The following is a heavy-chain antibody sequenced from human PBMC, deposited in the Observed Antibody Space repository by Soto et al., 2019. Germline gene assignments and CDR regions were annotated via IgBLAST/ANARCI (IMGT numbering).Heavy chain of an antibody. J-gene: IGHJ4*02. Sequence: TLSLTCTVSGGSTNSRSDYWGWIRQPPGKGLEWIGSVYYSGSTHDNPSLQSRVTISVDTSRNQFSLNLISVTAADTAVYFCARQPRGPGYGERGLYFDHWGQGTLVTVSS. CDR1: GGSTNSRSDY. CDR3: ARQPRGPGYGERGLYFDH. V-gene: IGHV4-39*01. CDR2: VYYSGST. D-gene: IGHD3-16*01.